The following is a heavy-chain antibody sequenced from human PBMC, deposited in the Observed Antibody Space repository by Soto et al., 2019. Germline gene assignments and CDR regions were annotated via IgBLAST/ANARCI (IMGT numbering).Heavy chain of an antibody. D-gene: IGHD6-19*01. J-gene: IGHJ4*02. CDR2: IIPIFGTA. CDR3: AKDNVPGPYSSGPIDY. Sequence: ASVKVSCKASGGTFSSYAISWVRQAPGQGLEWMGGIIPIFGTANYAQKFQGRVTITADESTSTAYMELSSLRSEDTAVYYCAKDNVPGPYSSGPIDYWGQGTLVTVSS. V-gene: IGHV1-69*13. CDR1: GGTFSSYA.